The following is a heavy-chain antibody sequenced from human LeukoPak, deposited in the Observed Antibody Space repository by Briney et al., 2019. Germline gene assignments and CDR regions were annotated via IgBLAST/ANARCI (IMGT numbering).Heavy chain of an antibody. Sequence: GGSLRLSCAASGFSFDDYAMHWVRQVPGKGLEWVSGISWNSGSIGYADSVKGRFTISRDNAKNSLYLQMNSLRADDMALYYCAKDRLYSNLSGASFDIWGQGKMVTVSS. D-gene: IGHD6-13*01. CDR3: AKDRLYSNLSGASFDI. CDR2: ISWNSGSI. V-gene: IGHV3-9*03. J-gene: IGHJ3*02. CDR1: GFSFDDYA.